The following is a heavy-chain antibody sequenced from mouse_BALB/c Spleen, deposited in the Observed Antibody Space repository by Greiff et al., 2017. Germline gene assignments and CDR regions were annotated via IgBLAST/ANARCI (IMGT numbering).Heavy chain of an antibody. CDR2: INPNNGGT. V-gene: IGHV1-18*01. CDR3: ARGEKKIYYDYDGFAY. D-gene: IGHD2-4*01. J-gene: IGHJ3*01. CDR1: GYTFTDYN. Sequence: EVQLQQSGPELVKPGASVKIPCKASGYTFTDYNMDWVKQSHGKSLEWIGDINPNNGGTIYNQKFKGKATLTVDKSSSTAYMELRSLTSEDTAVYYCARGEKKIYYDYDGFAYWGQGTLVTVSA.